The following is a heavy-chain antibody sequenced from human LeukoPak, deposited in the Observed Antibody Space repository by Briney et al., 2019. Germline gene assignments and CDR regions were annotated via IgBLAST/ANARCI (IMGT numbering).Heavy chain of an antibody. CDR3: ARVLGTARPDY. Sequence: SGPVLVKPTETLTLTCTVSGFSLSNARMGVSWIRQPPGKALEWLAHIFLNDENSYSTSLKSRLTISKDTSKSQVVLTMTNMDPVDTATYYCARVLGTARPDYWGQGTLVTVSS. CDR1: GFSLSNARMG. D-gene: IGHD6-25*01. V-gene: IGHV2-26*01. J-gene: IGHJ4*02. CDR2: IFLNDEN.